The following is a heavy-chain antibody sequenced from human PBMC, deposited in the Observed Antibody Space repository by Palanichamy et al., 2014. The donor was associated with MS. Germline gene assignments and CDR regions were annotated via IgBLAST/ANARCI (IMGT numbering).Heavy chain of an antibody. V-gene: IGHV1-46*02. CDR2: INPRGGST. D-gene: IGHD4-17*01. J-gene: IGHJ4*02. Sequence: QVQLVQSGAEVKKPGASVKVSCKASGYSFNIYYIHWVRQAPGQGLEWMGIINPRGGSTTYAQKFQGRVTMTRDTSTSAVYMGLSSLNSEDTAVYYCARGDYGDYRAPYYFDYWGQGTLVTVSS. CDR3: ARGDYGDYRAPYYFDY. CDR1: GYSFNIYY.